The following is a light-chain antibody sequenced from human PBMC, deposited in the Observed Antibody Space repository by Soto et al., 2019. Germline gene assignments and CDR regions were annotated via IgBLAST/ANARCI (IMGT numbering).Light chain of an antibody. CDR2: GAS. Sequence: EIVLTQSPATLSLSPGERATLSCMASQSVSSYLAWYQQKPGQAPRLLIYGASTRATGIPARFSGSGSGTDFTLTISSLEPEDFAVYYCQHRFNWPFTFGPGTKVDNK. J-gene: IGKJ3*01. V-gene: IGKV3-11*01. CDR1: QSVSSY. CDR3: QHRFNWPFT.